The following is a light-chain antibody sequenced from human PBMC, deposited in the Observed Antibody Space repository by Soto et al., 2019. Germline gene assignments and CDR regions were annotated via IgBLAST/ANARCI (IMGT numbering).Light chain of an antibody. Sequence: IHITQSPSTLSASVGDRVTIGFRASQSISSWLAWYQQKPGKAPKLLIYDASSLESGVPSRFSGSGSGTEFTLTISSLQPDDFATYYCQQYNSYWTFGQGTKVDIK. CDR1: QSISSW. J-gene: IGKJ1*01. V-gene: IGKV1-5*01. CDR3: QQYNSYWT. CDR2: DAS.